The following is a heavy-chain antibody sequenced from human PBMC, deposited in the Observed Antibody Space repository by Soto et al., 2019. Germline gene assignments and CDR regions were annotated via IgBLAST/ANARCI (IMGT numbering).Heavy chain of an antibody. CDR3: ARGGPWIQLWLRHQTPTSYYFDY. CDR2: INHSGST. D-gene: IGHD5-18*01. CDR1: GESFSSYY. V-gene: IGHV4-34*01. J-gene: IGHJ4*02. Sequence: SETLSLTCAVYGESFSSYYCSWIRQPPGKGLDWIWEINHSGSTNYNPSLKSRVTISVDTSKNQFSLKLSSVTAADKAVYYCARGGPWIQLWLRHQTPTSYYFDYWGQGTLVTVSS.